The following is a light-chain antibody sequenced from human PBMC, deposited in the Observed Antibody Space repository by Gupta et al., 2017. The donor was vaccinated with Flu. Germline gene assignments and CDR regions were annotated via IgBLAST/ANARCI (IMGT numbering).Light chain of an antibody. CDR1: ALPKKY. Sequence: GDALPKKYAYWYQQKSGPAPVLVIYYDNKRPSGIPERFSGSSSVTMATLTISGAQVEDEADYYCYSTDSNANHGVFGGGTELTVL. CDR3: YSTDSNANHGV. CDR2: YDN. V-gene: IGLV3-10*01. J-gene: IGLJ2*01.